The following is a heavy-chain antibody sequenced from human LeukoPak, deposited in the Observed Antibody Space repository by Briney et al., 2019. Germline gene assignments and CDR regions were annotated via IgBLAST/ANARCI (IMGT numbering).Heavy chain of an antibody. CDR2: MNPNSGNK. CDR1: GYSFTNFD. V-gene: IGHV1-8*01. J-gene: IGHJ6*03. D-gene: IGHD6-19*01. Sequence: GASVKVSCKASGYSFTNFDINWVRQAPGQGLELMGWMNPNSGNKGYAQKFQGRVSMTMNTSITTAYMELSSLRSEDTAVYYCARGPQWRGDYYYMDVWGRGTTVTVSS. CDR3: ARGPQWRGDYYYMDV.